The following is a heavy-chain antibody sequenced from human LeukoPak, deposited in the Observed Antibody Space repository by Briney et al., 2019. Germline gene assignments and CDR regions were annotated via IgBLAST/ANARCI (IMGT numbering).Heavy chain of an antibody. CDR1: GGSISSGGYY. CDR3: ARDLSLKPLVYDFWSGYYTGREDYYYYGMDV. CDR2: IYYSGST. V-gene: IGHV4-31*03. D-gene: IGHD3-3*01. Sequence: PSETLSLTCTVSGGSISSGGYYWSWIRQHPGKGLEWIGYIYYSGSTYYNPSLKSRVTISVDTSKNQFSLKLSSVTAADTAVYYCARDLSLKPLVYDFWSGYYTGREDYYYYGMDVWGQGTTVTVSS. J-gene: IGHJ6*02.